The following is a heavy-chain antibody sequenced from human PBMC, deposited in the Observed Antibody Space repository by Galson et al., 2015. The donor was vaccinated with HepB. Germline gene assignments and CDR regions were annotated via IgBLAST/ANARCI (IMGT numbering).Heavy chain of an antibody. CDR2: TYYRSKWYN. Sequence: CAISGDSVSNNNAAWNWIRQSPSRGLEWLGRTYYRSKWYNDYAASVKSRISINPDASKNQFSLQLNSVTPEDTAVYYCVRDGIRVFDYWGQGTLVTVS. CDR1: GDSVSNNNAA. J-gene: IGHJ4*02. CDR3: VRDGIRVFDY. D-gene: IGHD1-26*01. V-gene: IGHV6-1*01.